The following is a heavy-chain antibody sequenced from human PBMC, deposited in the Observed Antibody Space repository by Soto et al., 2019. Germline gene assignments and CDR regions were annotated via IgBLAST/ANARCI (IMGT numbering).Heavy chain of an antibody. CDR3: ARHAIAAAGPFDY. CDR2: IYYSGST. V-gene: IGHV4-59*08. D-gene: IGHD6-13*01. J-gene: IGHJ4*02. Sequence: SETLSLTCTVSGGSISNYYWSWIRQPPGKGLEWIGYIYYSGSTKYNPSLKSRVTISIEKSKNQFSLKLSSVTAADMAVYYCARHAIAAAGPFDYWGQGILVTVSS. CDR1: GGSISNYY.